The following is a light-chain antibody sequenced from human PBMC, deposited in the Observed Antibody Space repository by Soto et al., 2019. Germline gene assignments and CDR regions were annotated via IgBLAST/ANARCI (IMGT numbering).Light chain of an antibody. CDR1: SSDVGGYNY. CDR3: ISYTSSSPYG. V-gene: IGLV2-14*03. CDR2: DVS. J-gene: IGLJ1*01. Sequence: QSVLTQPASVSGSPGQSITISCTGTSSDVGGYNYVSWYQHHPGKAPKLIIFDVSNRPSGISNRFSGSKSGNTASLTISGLQAEDEADYYCISYTSSSPYGFGAGTNVT.